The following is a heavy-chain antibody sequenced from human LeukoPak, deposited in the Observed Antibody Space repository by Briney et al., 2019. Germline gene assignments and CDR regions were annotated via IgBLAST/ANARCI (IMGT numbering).Heavy chain of an antibody. J-gene: IGHJ4*02. V-gene: IGHV4-59*01. CDR1: GGSISSYY. D-gene: IGHD6-6*01. CDR2: IYYSGST. Sequence: PSETLSLTCTVSGGSISSYYWSWIRQPPGKGLEWIGYIYYSGSTNYNPSLKSRVTISVDTSKNQFSLKLSSVTAADTAVYYCARGVSSSGDSDYWGQGTLVTVSS. CDR3: ARGVSSSGDSDY.